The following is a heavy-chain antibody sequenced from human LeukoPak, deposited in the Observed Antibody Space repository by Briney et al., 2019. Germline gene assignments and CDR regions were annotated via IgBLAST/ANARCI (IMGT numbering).Heavy chain of an antibody. Sequence: PSETLSLTCTVSGGSVSSGSYYWSWIRQPPGKGLEWLGYIYYSGSTNYNPSLKSRVTISVDTSKNQFSLQLSSVTAADTAVYYCSRALWFGEPYFDYWGQGTLVTVSS. J-gene: IGHJ4*02. CDR2: IYYSGST. CDR1: GGSVSSGSYY. V-gene: IGHV4-61*01. CDR3: SRALWFGEPYFDY. D-gene: IGHD3-10*01.